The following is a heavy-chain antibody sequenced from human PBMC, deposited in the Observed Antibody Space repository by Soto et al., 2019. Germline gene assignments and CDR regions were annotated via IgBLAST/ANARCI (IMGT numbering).Heavy chain of an antibody. Sequence: QVQLQESGPGLVEPSETLSLTCSVSGDSISSSYWSWIRQPPGKGLEWIGYIYYSGSTNYNPSLKGRVTISLDTSKNQFSLKVSSVTAADTAVYYCARGYDWFDPWGLGTLVTVSS. D-gene: IGHD5-12*01. V-gene: IGHV4-59*01. CDR3: ARGYDWFDP. CDR1: GDSISSSY. J-gene: IGHJ5*02. CDR2: IYYSGST.